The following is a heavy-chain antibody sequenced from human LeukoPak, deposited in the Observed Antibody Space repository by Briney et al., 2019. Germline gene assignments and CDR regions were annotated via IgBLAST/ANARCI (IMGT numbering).Heavy chain of an antibody. CDR2: ISYDGSNK. J-gene: IGHJ4*02. V-gene: IGHV3-30-3*01. CDR1: GFTFSSYA. CDR3: AREGDGSGSYPYYFDY. D-gene: IGHD3-10*01. Sequence: PGGSLRLSCAAYGFTFSSYAMHWVRQAPGKGLEWVAVISYDGSNKYYADSVKGRFTISRDNSKNTLYLQMNSLRAEDTAVYYCAREGDGSGSYPYYFDYWGQGTLVTVSS.